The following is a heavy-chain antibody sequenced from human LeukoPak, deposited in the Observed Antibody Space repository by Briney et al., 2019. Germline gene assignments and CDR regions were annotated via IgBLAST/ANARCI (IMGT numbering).Heavy chain of an antibody. V-gene: IGHV1-46*01. CDR3: AREFYDSSGYYDY. J-gene: IGHJ4*02. D-gene: IGHD3-22*01. Sequence: GASVKVSCKASGYTFTSYYIHWVRQAPGQGLEWMGIIYPGGGSTNSAQKFQGRVTMTRDMSTSTVYMELSSLRSEDTAVYYCAREFYDSSGYYDYWGQGTLVTVSS. CDR2: IYPGGGST. CDR1: GYTFTSYY.